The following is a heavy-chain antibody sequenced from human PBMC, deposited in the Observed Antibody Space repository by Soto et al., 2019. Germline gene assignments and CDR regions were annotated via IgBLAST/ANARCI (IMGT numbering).Heavy chain of an antibody. Sequence: GGSLRLSCAASGFTFSDYYMTWIRQAPGKGLEWVSYISSSGTGIYYADSVKGRFTISRDNGKNSLYLQMSSLRVEGTAVYYCARAYSDAFDIWGQGTMVTVSS. CDR1: GFTFSDYY. CDR3: ARAYSDAFDI. CDR2: ISSSGTGI. V-gene: IGHV3-11*01. D-gene: IGHD2-15*01. J-gene: IGHJ3*02.